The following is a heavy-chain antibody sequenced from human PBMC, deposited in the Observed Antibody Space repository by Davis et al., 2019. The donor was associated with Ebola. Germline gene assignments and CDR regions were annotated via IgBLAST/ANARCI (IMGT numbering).Heavy chain of an antibody. V-gene: IGHV1-2*02. CDR2: INPNSGDT. J-gene: IGHJ4*02. CDR3: ARGSFFWSGSFLGYFDY. Sequence: ASVKVSCKTSGYTFTAHYLHWVRQAPGQGLEWVGWINPNSGDTNFAQKFQGTVTLTRDTSTNTAYLELTRPTSDDTAVYFCARGSFFWSGSFLGYFDYWGQGTRVTVSS. CDR1: GYTFTAHY. D-gene: IGHD3-3*01.